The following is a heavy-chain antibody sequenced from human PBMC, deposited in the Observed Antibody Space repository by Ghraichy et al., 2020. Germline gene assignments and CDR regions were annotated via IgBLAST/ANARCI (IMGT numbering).Heavy chain of an antibody. J-gene: IGHJ6*03. CDR2: MNPNSGNT. D-gene: IGHD3-3*01. CDR3: ARVSRFLEWLPSYYYYYYMDV. Sequence: ASVKVSCKASGYTFTSYDINWVRQATGQGLEWMGWMNPNSGNTGYAQKFQGRVTMTRNTSISTAYMELSSLRSEDTAVYYCARVSRFLEWLPSYYYYYYMDVWGKGTTVTVSS. V-gene: IGHV1-8*02. CDR1: GYTFTSYD.